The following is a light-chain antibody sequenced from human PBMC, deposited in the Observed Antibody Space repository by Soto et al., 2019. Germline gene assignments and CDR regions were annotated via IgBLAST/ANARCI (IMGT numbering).Light chain of an antibody. V-gene: IGLV2-8*01. CDR1: SSDIGGYNY. Sequence: QSVLTQPPSAFGSPGQSVTISCTGTSSDIGGYNYVSWYQQHPGKAPKLMIFEVSKRPSGVPDRFSGSKSGNTASLTVSGLQAEDEADYYCSSFAGSNNFGVFGTGTKVTVL. CDR3: SSFAGSNNFGV. J-gene: IGLJ1*01. CDR2: EVS.